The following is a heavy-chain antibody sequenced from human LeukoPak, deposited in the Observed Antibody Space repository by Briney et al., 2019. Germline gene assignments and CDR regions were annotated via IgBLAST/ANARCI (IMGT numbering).Heavy chain of an antibody. CDR2: ISGSGGDT. V-gene: IGHV3-23*01. CDR1: GFTFSTYA. CDR3: AKGPVVPVATYYFDY. J-gene: IGHJ4*02. Sequence: GSLRLSCAASGFTFSTYAMTWVRQAPGKGLEWVSAISGSGGDTFYADSVKGRFTISRDNSKNTMYLQMNSLRAEDTATYYCAKGPVVPVATYYFDYWGQGTLVTVSS. D-gene: IGHD2-2*01.